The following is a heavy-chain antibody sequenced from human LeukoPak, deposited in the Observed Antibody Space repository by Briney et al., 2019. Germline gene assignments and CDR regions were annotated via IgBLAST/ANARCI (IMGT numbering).Heavy chain of an antibody. CDR1: GFTFSSYN. CDR2: ISSSSSYI. Sequence: GGSLRLSCAASGFTFSSYNTNWVRHARGKGLEWVSCISSSSSYIYYANSVKGRFTISRDNARNSLYLQMSSLRAEDTAVYYCARDRHSSGWYGELDYWGQGTLVTVSS. V-gene: IGHV3-21*01. J-gene: IGHJ4*02. D-gene: IGHD6-19*01. CDR3: ARDRHSSGWYGELDY.